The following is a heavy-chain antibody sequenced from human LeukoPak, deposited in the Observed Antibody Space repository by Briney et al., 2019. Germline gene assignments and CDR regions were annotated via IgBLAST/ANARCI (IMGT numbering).Heavy chain of an antibody. J-gene: IGHJ4*02. CDR3: AKDLAYIVVVPAGPSDY. CDR1: GFTFSSYG. Sequence: GGSLRLSCAASGFTFSSYGMHWVRQAPGKGLEWVAVISYDGSNKYYADSAKGRFTISRDNSKNTLYLQMNSLRAEDTAVYYCAKDLAYIVVVPAGPSDYWGQGTLVTVSS. CDR2: ISYDGSNK. V-gene: IGHV3-30*18. D-gene: IGHD2-2*01.